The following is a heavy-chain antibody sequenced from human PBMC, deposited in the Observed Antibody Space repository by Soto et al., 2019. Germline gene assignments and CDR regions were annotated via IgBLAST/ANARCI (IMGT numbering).Heavy chain of an antibody. D-gene: IGHD3-22*01. V-gene: IGHV4-30-2*06. CDR1: GGSISSGGFS. Sequence: XLSLTCAGSGGSISSGGFSGSWIRQSPGKGLELIGYIYYSVSTYYNPSLKSRVTISVDRSKNEFSLRLSSVTAADTAVYYCARATFIRKAYYAATDYYCFDYCGQRTLVTVPS. J-gene: IGHJ4*02. CDR3: ARATFIRKAYYAATDYYCFDY. CDR2: IYYSVST.